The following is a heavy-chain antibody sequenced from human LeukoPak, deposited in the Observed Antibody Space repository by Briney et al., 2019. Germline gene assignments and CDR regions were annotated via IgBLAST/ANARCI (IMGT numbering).Heavy chain of an antibody. D-gene: IGHD1-1*01. J-gene: IGHJ4*02. Sequence: ASVNVSFKASGYTFTSYGISWVRQAPGQGLEWMGWISANNGDTDYPPKLQDRVTMTTDTYTSTAYMELRSLRSDDTAMYYCARESHETREDYWGQGTLVTVSS. CDR3: ARESHETREDY. CDR1: GYTFTSYG. CDR2: ISANNGDT. V-gene: IGHV1-18*01.